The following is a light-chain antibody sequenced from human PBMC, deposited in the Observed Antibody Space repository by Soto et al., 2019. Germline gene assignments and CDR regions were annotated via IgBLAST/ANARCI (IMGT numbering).Light chain of an antibody. CDR3: QQFNNYEGT. CDR1: QGSTSG. CDR2: NGS. J-gene: IGKJ5*01. V-gene: IGKV1D-13*01. Sequence: ALQLTQSPSSLSASAGDRVTITFRASQGSTSGLAWYQQKPGKPPELLIYNGSSLESGVPPRFSGSGSGTDFTLTRSSLQPEDFATYDCQQFNNYEGTFGQGTRLEIK.